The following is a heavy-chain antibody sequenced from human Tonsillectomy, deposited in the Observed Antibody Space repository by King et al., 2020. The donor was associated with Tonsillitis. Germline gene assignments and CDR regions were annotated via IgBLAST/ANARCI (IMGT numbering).Heavy chain of an antibody. J-gene: IGHJ4*02. D-gene: IGHD3-10*01. Sequence: QLVQSGAEVKKPGASVKVSCKASGYTFTSYGISWVRQAPGQGLEWMGWISVYNGNTNYAQKLQGRVTMTTDTSTSTAYMELRSLRSDDTAVYYCARVALDYYGSGSHPFDYWGQGTLVTVSS. CDR1: GYTFTSYG. CDR2: ISVYNGNT. V-gene: IGHV1-18*04. CDR3: ARVALDYYGSGSHPFDY.